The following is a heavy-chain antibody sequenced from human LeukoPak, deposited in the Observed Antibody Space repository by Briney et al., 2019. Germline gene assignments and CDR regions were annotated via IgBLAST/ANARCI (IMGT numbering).Heavy chain of an antibody. J-gene: IGHJ3*02. V-gene: IGHV1-18*01. CDR1: GDTFTSYG. D-gene: IGHD3-22*01. CDR3: ARDSYYYDSSGYPLHMAFDI. Sequence: SVKVSCKASGDTFTSYGISWVRQAPGQGLEWMGWISAYNGNTNYAQKLQGRVTMTTDTSTSTAYMELRSLRSDDTAVYYCARDSYYYDSSGYPLHMAFDIWGQGTMVTVSS. CDR2: ISAYNGNT.